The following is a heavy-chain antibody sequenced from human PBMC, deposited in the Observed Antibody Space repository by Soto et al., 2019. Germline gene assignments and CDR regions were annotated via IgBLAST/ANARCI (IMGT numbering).Heavy chain of an antibody. CDR1: GFTFSSHS. Sequence: GGSLRLSCAASGFTFSSHSMNWVRQAPGRGLEWVSYISSSSTAIYYADSVKGRFTISRDDAKNSLYLQINSLRAEDTAVYYCARDPVGNNNYYYYMDVWGKGTTVTVSS. J-gene: IGHJ6*03. CDR2: ISSSSTAI. D-gene: IGHD7-27*01. CDR3: ARDPVGNNNYYYYMDV. V-gene: IGHV3-48*01.